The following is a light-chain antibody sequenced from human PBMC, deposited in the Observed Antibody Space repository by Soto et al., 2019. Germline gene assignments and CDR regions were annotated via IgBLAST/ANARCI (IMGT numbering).Light chain of an antibody. CDR1: QSVSSY. Sequence: EIVLTQSPATLSLSPGERATLSCSASQSVSSYLAWYQQKPGQAPRLLIYDASNRATGIPARFSGSGSGTDFTLTIRSLEPEDFAVYYCQQRSNWPPTTFGQGTRLEIK. J-gene: IGKJ5*01. CDR2: DAS. CDR3: QQRSNWPPTT. V-gene: IGKV3-11*01.